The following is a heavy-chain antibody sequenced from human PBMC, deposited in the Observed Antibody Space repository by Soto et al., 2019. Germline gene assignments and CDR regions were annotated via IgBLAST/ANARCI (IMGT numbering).Heavy chain of an antibody. CDR1: GGSISSYY. CDR3: ARRHYYYYGMDV. V-gene: IGHV4-59*01. J-gene: IGHJ6*02. Sequence: SETLSLTCTVSGGSISSYYWSWIRQPPGKGLEWIGYIYYSGSTNYNPSLKSRVTISVDTSKNQFSLKLSSVTAADTAVYYCARRHYYYYGMDVWGQGTTVTVSS. CDR2: IYYSGST.